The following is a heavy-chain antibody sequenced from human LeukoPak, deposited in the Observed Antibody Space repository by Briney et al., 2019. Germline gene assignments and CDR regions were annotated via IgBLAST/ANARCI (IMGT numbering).Heavy chain of an antibody. J-gene: IGHJ4*02. V-gene: IGHV4-39*07. D-gene: IGHD4-17*01. CDR3: ARLSTVTTSFDY. CDR1: SDSFSRRTSY. Sequence: SETLSLTCTASSDSFSRRTSYWGWLRQPPGKGLEWIGSISYSGSTSYNPSLKSRVTMSVDTSKNQFSLKLSSVTAADTAVYYCARLSTVTTSFDYWGQGTLVTVSS. CDR2: ISYSGST.